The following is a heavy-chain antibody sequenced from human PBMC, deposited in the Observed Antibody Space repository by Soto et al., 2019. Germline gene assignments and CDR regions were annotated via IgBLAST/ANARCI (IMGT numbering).Heavy chain of an antibody. CDR2: MNPNSGNT. CDR1: GYTFTSYE. CDR3: ARDPSGYSSGWTIDY. J-gene: IGHJ4*02. D-gene: IGHD6-19*01. Sequence: ASVKVSCKASGYTFTSYEINWVRQATGQGLEWMGWMNPNSGNTGYAQKFQGRVSMTRNTSITTAYMELSSLRFEDTAIYYCARDPSGYSSGWTIDYWGQGTLVTVSS. V-gene: IGHV1-8*01.